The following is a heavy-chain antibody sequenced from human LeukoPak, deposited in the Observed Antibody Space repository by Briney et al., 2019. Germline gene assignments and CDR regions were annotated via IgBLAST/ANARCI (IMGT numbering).Heavy chain of an antibody. CDR1: GYSFTGYY. CDR2: MNPNSGGT. J-gene: IGHJ6*03. CDR3: ARGGLRVMVYRLYYMDV. Sequence: GASVKVSCKASGYSFTGYYMHWVRQAPGQGLEWMGWMNPNSGGTKYAQRFLGRVTLTRDTSISTAYMELTRLRSDDTAVYYCARGGLRVMVYRLYYMDVWGKGTTVTVSS. V-gene: IGHV1-2*02. D-gene: IGHD2-8*01.